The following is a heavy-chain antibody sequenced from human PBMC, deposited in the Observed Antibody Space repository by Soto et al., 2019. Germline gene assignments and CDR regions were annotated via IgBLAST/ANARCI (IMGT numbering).Heavy chain of an antibody. CDR1: GFSLSTYS. CDR3: ARDLGVELATLALDS. V-gene: IGHV3-21*02. J-gene: IGHJ4*02. Sequence: VQLVESGGGLVKPGGSLRLSCVASGFSLSTYSMNWVRQAPGKGLEWVADITTSSSFRFYADSVKGRFTISRDDARNLLYLQRNRLRVEDRGVYYCARDLGVELATLALDSWGQGPLVTVS. CDR2: ITTSSSFR. D-gene: IGHD1-7*01.